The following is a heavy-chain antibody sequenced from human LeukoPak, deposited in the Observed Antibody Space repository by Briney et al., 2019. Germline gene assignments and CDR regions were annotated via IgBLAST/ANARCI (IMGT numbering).Heavy chain of an antibody. J-gene: IGHJ4*02. V-gene: IGHV7-4-1*02. CDR3: ARGDYETHGYQTR. Sequence: ASVKVSCKASGYIFTSYVLHWARQAPGQGLEWMGWINTNTGNPTYAQGFTGRLVFSLDTSVSTAYLQISSLKADDTAMYYCARGDYETHGYQTRWGQGTLVTVSS. CDR2: INTNTGNP. CDR1: GYIFTSYV. D-gene: IGHD3-22*01.